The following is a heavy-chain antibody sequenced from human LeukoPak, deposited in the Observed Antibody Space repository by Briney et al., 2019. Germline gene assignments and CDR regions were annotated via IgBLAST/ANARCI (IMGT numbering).Heavy chain of an antibody. CDR3: ARNRQWLLADY. CDR1: GFTFTNYW. J-gene: IGHJ4*02. CDR2: TKQDETEK. V-gene: IGHV3-7*04. Sequence: GGSLRLSCAASGFTFTNYWMSWVRQAPGKGLEWVASTKQDETEKHYADSVKGRFTISSDNAQNSLYLQMNSLRAEDTAVYFCARNRQWLLADYWGQGTVVTVSS. D-gene: IGHD3-22*01.